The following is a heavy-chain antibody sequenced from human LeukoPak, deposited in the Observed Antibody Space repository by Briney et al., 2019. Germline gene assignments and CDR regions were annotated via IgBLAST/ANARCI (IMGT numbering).Heavy chain of an antibody. V-gene: IGHV4-59*01. CDR1: GGSISSYY. J-gene: IGHJ4*02. CDR3: ARGGWNKFDY. Sequence: SETLSLTCTVSGGSISSYYRSWIRQPPGKGLEWIGFIFYSGTTNYNPSLKSRVTISVDTSKNQFSLKLSSVTAADTAVYYCARGGWNKFDYWGQGTLVTVSS. D-gene: IGHD3-22*01. CDR2: IFYSGTT.